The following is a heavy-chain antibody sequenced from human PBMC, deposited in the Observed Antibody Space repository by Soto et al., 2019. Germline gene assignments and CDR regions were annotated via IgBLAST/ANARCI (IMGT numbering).Heavy chain of an antibody. V-gene: IGHV4-34*01. CDR3: ARALVVPAAMLGYFYYYGMDV. Sequence: SETLSLTCAFYGGSFSGYYWSLIRQPPGKGLEWIGEINHGGSTNYNPSLKSRVTISVDTSKNQFSLKLSSVTAADTAVYYCARALVVPAAMLGYFYYYGMDVWGQGTTVTVS. J-gene: IGHJ6*02. CDR1: GGSFSGYY. CDR2: INHGGST. D-gene: IGHD2-2*01.